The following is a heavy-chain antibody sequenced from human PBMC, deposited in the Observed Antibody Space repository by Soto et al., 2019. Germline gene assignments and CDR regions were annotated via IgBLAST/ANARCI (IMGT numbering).Heavy chain of an antibody. CDR2: IYYRGIT. J-gene: IGHJ4*02. CDR3: ASPAGADYTFDY. Sequence: QLQLQESGPGLVKPSETLSLTCTVSGGSITSSSYYWGWIRQAPGKGLEWIGTIYYRGITYYNPSLKSRVTTSADTSKNQFSLTLRSVTAADTAIYFCASPAGADYTFDYWGQGTLVTVSS. V-gene: IGHV4-39*01. D-gene: IGHD4-4*01. CDR1: GGSITSSSYY.